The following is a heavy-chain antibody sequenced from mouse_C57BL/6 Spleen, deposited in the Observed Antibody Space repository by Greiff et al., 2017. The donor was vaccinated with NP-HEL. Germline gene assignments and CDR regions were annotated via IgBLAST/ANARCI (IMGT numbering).Heavy chain of an antibody. J-gene: IGHJ4*01. Sequence: EVQLQESGAELVRPGASVKLSCTASGFNIKDYYMHWVKQRPEQGLEWIGRIDPEDGDTEYAPKFQGKATMTADTSSNTAYLQLSSLTSEDTAVYYCTELLLRDDYAMDYWGQGTSVTVSS. V-gene: IGHV14-1*01. D-gene: IGHD1-1*01. CDR2: IDPEDGDT. CDR3: TELLLRDDYAMDY. CDR1: GFNIKDYY.